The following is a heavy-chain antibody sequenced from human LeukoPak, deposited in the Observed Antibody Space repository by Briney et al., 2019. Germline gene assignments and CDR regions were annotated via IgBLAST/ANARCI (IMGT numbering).Heavy chain of an antibody. D-gene: IGHD5-18*01. CDR1: GYGFTDYY. J-gene: IGHJ4*02. CDR3: AKDTGTFSFGDY. CDR2: INTNSGGT. Sequence: ASVKVSCKASGYGFTDYYTHWVRQAPGQGLEWMGWINTNSGGTSYAQKFQGRVTMTRDTSMSTAYLELNRLTSGDTAVYYCAKDTGTFSFGDYWGQGTLVTVSS. V-gene: IGHV1-2*02.